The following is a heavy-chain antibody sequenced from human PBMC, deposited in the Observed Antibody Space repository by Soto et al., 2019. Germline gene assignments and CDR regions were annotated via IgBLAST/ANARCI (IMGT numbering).Heavy chain of an antibody. CDR3: ARDGWGSNWYFDL. CDR2: ISYDGKQT. D-gene: IGHD3-16*01. CDR1: GVTFKDYG. V-gene: IGHV3-30*03. Sequence: LRLSCGAPGVTFKDYGMHWVRQAPGKGLEWVAVISYDGKQTYYADSVKGRFTISKDKSKRTLFLQMNSLRVDDTAVYYCARDGWGSNWYFDLWGRGTLVTVS. J-gene: IGHJ2*01.